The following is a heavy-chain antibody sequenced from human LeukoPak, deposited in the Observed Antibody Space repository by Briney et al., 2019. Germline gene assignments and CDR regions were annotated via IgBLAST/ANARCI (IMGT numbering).Heavy chain of an antibody. CDR1: GYTFTSYD. CDR3: ARLPAYCSSTSCYYDY. CDR2: MNPNSGNT. D-gene: IGHD2-2*01. Sequence: GASVKVSCKASGYTFTSYDINWVRQATGQGLEWMGWMNPNSGNTGYAQKFQGRVTITRNTSISTAYMELNSLRAEDTAVYYCARLPAYCSSTSCYYDYWGQGTLVTVSS. J-gene: IGHJ4*02. V-gene: IGHV1-8*03.